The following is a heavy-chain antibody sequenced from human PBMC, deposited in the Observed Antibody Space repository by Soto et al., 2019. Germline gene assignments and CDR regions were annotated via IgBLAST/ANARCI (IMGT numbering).Heavy chain of an antibody. D-gene: IGHD2-8*01. J-gene: IGHJ2*01. CDR1: GFTFNNYA. CDR3: AREPQSNGHFDL. Sequence: EVHLLESGGGLVQPGGSLRLSCAASGFTFNNYAMSWVRQAPGKGLEWVSAISAGGGSTYYPDSVRGRFTISRDNSKNTLYLQMNSLRADDTAVYYCAREPQSNGHFDLWGRGTLVTASS. CDR2: ISAGGGST. V-gene: IGHV3-23*01.